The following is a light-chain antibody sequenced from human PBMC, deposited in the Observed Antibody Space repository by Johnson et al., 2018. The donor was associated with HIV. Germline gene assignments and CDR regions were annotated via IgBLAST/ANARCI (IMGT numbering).Light chain of an antibody. J-gene: IGLJ1*01. CDR3: QSYDNALSGSKV. V-gene: IGLV1-40*01. Sequence: QSVLTQPPSVSGAPGQRVTISCTGSSSNIGAGYDVHCYQQFPGTAPKLLIYGNDNRPSGVPERFSGSKSGTSASLAITGLQAEDEADYYCQSYDNALSGSKVFGTGTEVTVL. CDR1: SSNIGAGYD. CDR2: GND.